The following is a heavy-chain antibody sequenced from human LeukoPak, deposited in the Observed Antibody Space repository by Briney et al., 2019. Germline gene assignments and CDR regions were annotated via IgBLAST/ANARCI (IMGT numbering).Heavy chain of an antibody. J-gene: IGHJ5*02. CDR2: ISGSGVST. CDR3: AKDRGPYIGIDNNWLHP. CDR1: GFTFNIYG. D-gene: IGHD1-26*01. Sequence: EGSLRLSCAASGFTFNIYGMNWVRQAPGKGLEWVSGISGSGVSTDYADSVKGRFTTSRDNSKNMVYLQMNTLRAEDTATYYCAKDRGPYIGIDNNWLHPWGQGTLVTVSS. V-gene: IGHV3-23*01.